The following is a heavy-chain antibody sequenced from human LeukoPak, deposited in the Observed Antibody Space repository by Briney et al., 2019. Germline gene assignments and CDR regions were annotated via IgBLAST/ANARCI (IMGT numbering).Heavy chain of an antibody. CDR2: TYYKSKWYN. J-gene: IGHJ2*01. Sequence: PSQTLSLTCAISGDSVSSNSAAWNWIRQSPSRGLEWLGRTYYKSKWYNDYAVSVKSRITINPDTSKNQFSLQLNSVTPEDTAVYYCAREAFSDSGTYYGYFDLWGRGTLVTVSS. V-gene: IGHV6-1*01. CDR1: GDSVSSNSAA. D-gene: IGHD1-26*01. CDR3: AREAFSDSGTYYGYFDL.